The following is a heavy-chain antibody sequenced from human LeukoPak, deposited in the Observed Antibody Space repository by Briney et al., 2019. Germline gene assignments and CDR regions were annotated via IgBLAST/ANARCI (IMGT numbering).Heavy chain of an antibody. V-gene: IGHV4-34*01. CDR3: VARMLYPRTKSWFDP. CDR1: GGSFSGYY. Sequence: PSETLSLTCAVYGGSFSGYYWSWIRQPPGKGLEWIGEINHSGSTNYNPSLKSRVTISVDTSKNQFSLKLSSVTAADTAVYYCVARMLYPRTKSWFDPWGQGTLVTVSS. CDR2: INHSGST. D-gene: IGHD2-8*01. J-gene: IGHJ5*02.